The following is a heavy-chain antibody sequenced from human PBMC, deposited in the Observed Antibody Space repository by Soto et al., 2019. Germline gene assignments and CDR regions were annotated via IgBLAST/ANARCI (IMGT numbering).Heavy chain of an antibody. V-gene: IGHV3-9*01. CDR1: GFTVDDYA. D-gene: IGHD4-17*01. CDR3: AKDMKWGGMTTIHYFDS. CDR2: ISANGDTI. J-gene: IGHJ4*02. Sequence: EVQLVESGGGLEQPGRSLRLSCVASGFTVDDYAMHWVRQAPGKGLEWVSGISANGDTIDYADSVKGRFTISRDNAKNPLFLQMNSLRPEDTALYYCAKDMKWGGMTTIHYFDSWGQGTQVTVSS.